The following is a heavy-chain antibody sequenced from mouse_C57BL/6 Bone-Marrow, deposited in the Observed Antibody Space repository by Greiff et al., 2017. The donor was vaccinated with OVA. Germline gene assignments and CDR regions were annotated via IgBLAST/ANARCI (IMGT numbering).Heavy chain of an antibody. CDR2: ISNLAYSI. CDR1: GFTFSDYG. CDR3: ARHVRYYYAMDY. Sequence: EVQGVESGGGLVQPGGSLKLSCAASGFTFSDYGMAWVRQAPRKGPEWVAFISNLAYSIYYADTVTGRFTISRENAKNTLYLEMSSLRSEDTAMYYCARHVRYYYAMDYWGQGTSVTGSS. J-gene: IGHJ4*01. V-gene: IGHV5-15*01.